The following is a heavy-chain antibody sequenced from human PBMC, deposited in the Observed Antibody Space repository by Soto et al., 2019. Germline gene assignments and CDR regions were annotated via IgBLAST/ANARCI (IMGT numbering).Heavy chain of an antibody. CDR3: ASGSFRSSSCYCFDY. Sequence: QVQLQESGPGLVKPSETLSLTCTVSGGSLSSYYLSWIRQPAGKGLEWIGRISTSGSTNYNPSLKSRVTVSVDTSKNQCSLRLSSVTAADTAVYYCASGSFRSSSCYCFDYWGQGTLVTVAS. D-gene: IGHD2-2*01. CDR2: ISTSGST. V-gene: IGHV4-4*07. J-gene: IGHJ4*02. CDR1: GGSLSSYY.